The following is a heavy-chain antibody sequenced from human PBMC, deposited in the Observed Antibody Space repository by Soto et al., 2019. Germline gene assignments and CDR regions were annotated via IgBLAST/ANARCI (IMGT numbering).Heavy chain of an antibody. D-gene: IGHD1-7*01. CDR1: GYTFTSYA. V-gene: IGHV1-3*01. Sequence: QVQLVQSGAEVKKPGASVKVSCKASGYTFTSYAMHWVRQAPGQRLEWMGWINAGNGNTKYSQKLQGRGTITRDTSASRAYMELSSLRSEDTAVYYCARAWLGTTYWFDPWGQGTLVTVSS. J-gene: IGHJ5*02. CDR3: ARAWLGTTYWFDP. CDR2: INAGNGNT.